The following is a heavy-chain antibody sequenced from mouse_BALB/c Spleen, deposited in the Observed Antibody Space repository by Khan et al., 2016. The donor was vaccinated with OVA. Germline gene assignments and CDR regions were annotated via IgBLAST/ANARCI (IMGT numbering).Heavy chain of an antibody. Sequence: EVQLQESGPELVRPGASVKISCKASGYSFTGYFMNWVMQSHGKSLEWIGRINPHIGETFYNQRFKDKATLTVDESSSTAYMELRSLASEDSAVYDCTKIYRNDIDYWGQGTTLTVSS. J-gene: IGHJ2*01. D-gene: IGHD2-1*01. CDR1: GYSFTGYF. CDR3: TKIYRNDIDY. CDR2: INPHIGET. V-gene: IGHV1-20*02.